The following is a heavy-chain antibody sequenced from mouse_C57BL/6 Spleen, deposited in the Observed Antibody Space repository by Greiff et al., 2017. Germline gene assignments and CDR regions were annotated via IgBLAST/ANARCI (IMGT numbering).Heavy chain of an antibody. D-gene: IGHD2-4*01. J-gene: IGHJ2*01. CDR3: ARCDDYDVGY. Sequence: VKVVESGAELAKPGASVKLSCKASGYTFTSYWMHWVKQRPGQGLEWIGYINPSSGYTKYNQKFKDKATLTAAKSSSTAYMQLSSLTYEDSAVSYCARCDDYDVGYWGQGTTLTVSS. CDR1: GYTFTSYW. CDR2: INPSSGYT. V-gene: IGHV1-7*01.